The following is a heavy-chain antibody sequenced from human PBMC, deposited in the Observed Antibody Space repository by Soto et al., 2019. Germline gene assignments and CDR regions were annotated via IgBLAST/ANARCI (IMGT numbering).Heavy chain of an antibody. J-gene: IGHJ5*02. D-gene: IGHD3-10*01. CDR3: AREGVRGLQRVRFFDP. Sequence: QVPLVQSGAEVKKPGSSVKVSCKASGGTFSSYAISWVRQAPGQGLEWMGGIIPIFGTANYAQKFQGRVTITADESTSTAYMELSSLRSKDTAVYYCAREGVRGLQRVRFFDPWGQGTLVTVSS. V-gene: IGHV1-69*01. CDR2: IIPIFGTA. CDR1: GGTFSSYA.